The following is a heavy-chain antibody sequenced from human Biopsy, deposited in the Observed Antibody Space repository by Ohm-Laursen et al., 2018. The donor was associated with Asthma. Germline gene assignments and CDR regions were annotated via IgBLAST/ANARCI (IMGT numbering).Heavy chain of an antibody. CDR3: AREVSTVDYGYYYFAMDV. D-gene: IGHD4-17*01. CDR2: LIPVLGTA. Sequence: SVKVSCKASGDSLGSFINYAISWVRQAPRQGLEWMGGLIPVLGTADYAPMFEGRVTITADESTSTAYLELSSLRSEDSAVYYCAREVSTVDYGYYYFAMDVWGQGTTVTVSS. J-gene: IGHJ6*02. V-gene: IGHV1-69*13. CDR1: GDSLGSFINYA.